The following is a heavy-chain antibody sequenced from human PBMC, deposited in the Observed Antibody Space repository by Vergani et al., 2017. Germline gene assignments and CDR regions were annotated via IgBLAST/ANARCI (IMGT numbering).Heavy chain of an antibody. J-gene: IGHJ5*02. CDR3: ARGVLDSKYRHNWFGP. CDR1: GYNFTSSD. Sequence: QEQLVRSGAEVRKPGASVKVSCKASGYNFTSSDINWVRLATGQGLEWMGWMNPKSGNTAYAAKFQGRITMTRDSSTDTAYMEMKSLRSEDTAIYFCARGVLDSKYRHNWFGPWGQGTVVTVSS. V-gene: IGHV1-8*01. CDR2: MNPKSGNT. D-gene: IGHD3/OR15-3a*01.